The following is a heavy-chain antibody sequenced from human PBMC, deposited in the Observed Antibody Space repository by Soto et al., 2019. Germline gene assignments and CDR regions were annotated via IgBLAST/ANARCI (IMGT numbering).Heavy chain of an antibody. D-gene: IGHD6-13*01. CDR3: AKDRGRYSSSWPYFDY. Sequence: GGSLSLSCAASGFTFSSYAMSWVRQAPGKGLEWVSAISGSGGSTYYADSVKGRFTISRDNSKNTLYLQMNSLRAEDTAVYYCAKDRGRYSSSWPYFDYWGQGTLVTVSS. V-gene: IGHV3-23*01. CDR1: GFTFSSYA. CDR2: ISGSGGST. J-gene: IGHJ4*02.